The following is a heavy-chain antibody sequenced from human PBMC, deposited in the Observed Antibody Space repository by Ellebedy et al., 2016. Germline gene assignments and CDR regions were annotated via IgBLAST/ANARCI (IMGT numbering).Heavy chain of an antibody. CDR2: ISSSSSYI. CDR1: GFTFSSYS. Sequence: GESLKISCAASGFTFSSYSMNWVRQAPGKGLEWVSSISSSSSYIYYADSVKGRFTMSRDNAKNSLYLQMNSLRDEDTAVYYCARDRETYYYGSGLGYWGQGTLVTVSS. V-gene: IGHV3-21*01. D-gene: IGHD3-10*01. CDR3: ARDRETYYYGSGLGY. J-gene: IGHJ4*02.